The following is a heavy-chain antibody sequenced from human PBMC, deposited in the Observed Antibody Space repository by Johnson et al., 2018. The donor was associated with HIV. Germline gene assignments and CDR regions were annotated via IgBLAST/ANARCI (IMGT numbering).Heavy chain of an antibody. CDR2: IYSDGST. CDR3: AKVGLYSGWSDAFDI. D-gene: IGHD5-12*01. CDR1: GFTVSNNY. V-gene: IGHV3-66*01. Sequence: VQLVESGGGLVQPGGSLRLSCAASGFTVSNNYMSWVRQAPGKGLEWVSLIYSDGSTYYADSVKGRFTISRDNSKNTLYLQMNSLRAEDTAVYYCAKVGLYSGWSDAFDIWGQGTMVTVSS. J-gene: IGHJ3*02.